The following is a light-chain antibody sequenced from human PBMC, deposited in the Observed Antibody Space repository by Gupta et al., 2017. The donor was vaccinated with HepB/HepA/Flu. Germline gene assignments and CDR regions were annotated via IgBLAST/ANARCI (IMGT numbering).Light chain of an antibody. V-gene: IGKV2-30*01. CDR3: SQGKRWPFT. CDR2: KVS. Sequence: DVVMTQSPLSLPVTLGQPASISCRSSQSLVYSDGNTYLNWFQQRPGQSPRRLIYKVSNRDSGVPDRFSGSGSGTDFTLKISRVEAEDVGIYYCSQGKRWPFTFGHGTKVDIK. J-gene: IGKJ3*01. CDR1: QSLVYSDGNTY.